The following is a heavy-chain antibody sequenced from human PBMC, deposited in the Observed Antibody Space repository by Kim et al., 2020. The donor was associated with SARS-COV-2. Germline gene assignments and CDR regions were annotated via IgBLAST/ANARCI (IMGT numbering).Heavy chain of an antibody. CDR2: IYYSGST. D-gene: IGHD1-26*01. V-gene: IGHV4-59*01. CDR1: GGSISSYY. J-gene: IGHJ4*02. CDR3: ARSVLYSGSYSLGY. Sequence: SETLSLTCTVSGGSISSYYWSWIRQPPGKGLEWIGYIYYSGSTNYNPSLKSRVTISVDTSKNQFSLKLSSVTAADTAVYYCARSVLYSGSYSLGYWGQGTLVTVSS.